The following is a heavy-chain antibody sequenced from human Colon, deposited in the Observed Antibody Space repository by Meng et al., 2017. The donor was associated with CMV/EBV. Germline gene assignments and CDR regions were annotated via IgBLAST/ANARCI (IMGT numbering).Heavy chain of an antibody. CDR2: ISAYNGNT. CDR3: ARSIAAARGVDY. V-gene: IGHV1-18*01. Sequence: SCKGSGYTFTSYGLSWVRQAPGQGLEWMGWISAYNGNTNYAQKFQGRVSMTTDTSTTTAYMELRSLRSDDTAVYYCARSIAAARGVDYWGQGTLVTVSS. CDR1: GYTFTSYG. D-gene: IGHD6-6*01. J-gene: IGHJ4*02.